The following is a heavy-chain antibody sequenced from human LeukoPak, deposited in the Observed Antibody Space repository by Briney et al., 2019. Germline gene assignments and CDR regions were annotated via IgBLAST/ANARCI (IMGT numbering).Heavy chain of an antibody. J-gene: IGHJ4*02. Sequence: SGGSLRLSCTASGLTFSTSGFNWVCQAPGKGLEWVASIGPTGSDRYHADSIKGRFTISRDNANNFLYLQMNSLRAEDTAVYYCATETNGRHYDYWGQGTLLTVSS. V-gene: IGHV3-21*06. D-gene: IGHD1-14*01. CDR1: GLTFSTSG. CDR3: ATETNGRHYDY. CDR2: IGPTGSDR.